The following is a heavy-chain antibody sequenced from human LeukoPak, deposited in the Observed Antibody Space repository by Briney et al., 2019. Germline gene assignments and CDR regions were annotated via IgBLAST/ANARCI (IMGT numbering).Heavy chain of an antibody. CDR3: ARGPSLRSRGYYYYYYMDV. D-gene: IGHD5/OR15-5a*01. CDR2: IYYSGST. Sequence: SETLSLTCTVSGGSISSSSYYWGWIRQPPGKGLEWIGIIYYSGSTYYNPSLKSRVTISVDTSKSQFSLKLSSVTAADTAVYYCARGPSLRSRGYYYYYYMDVWGKGTTVTVSS. CDR1: GGSISSSSYY. V-gene: IGHV4-39*01. J-gene: IGHJ6*03.